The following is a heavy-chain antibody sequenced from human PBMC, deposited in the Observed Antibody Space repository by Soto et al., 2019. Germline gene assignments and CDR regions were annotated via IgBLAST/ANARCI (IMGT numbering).Heavy chain of an antibody. CDR2: IYYSGST. V-gene: IGHV4-61*01. CDR1: GGSVSSGSYY. D-gene: IGHD3-16*01. CDR3: ERDGDSRGGRYVLDY. Sequence: SETLSLTCTVSGGSVSSGSYYWSWIRQPPGKGLEWIGYIYYSGSTNYNPSLKSRVTISVDTSKNQFSLKLSSVTAADTAVYYCERDGDSRGGRYVLDYWGQGTLVTVSS. J-gene: IGHJ4*02.